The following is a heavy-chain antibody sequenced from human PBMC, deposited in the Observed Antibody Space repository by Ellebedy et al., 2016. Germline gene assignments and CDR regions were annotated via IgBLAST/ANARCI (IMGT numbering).Heavy chain of an antibody. CDR3: AKDLGLFGAGLTNDY. J-gene: IGHJ4*02. CDR2: LSDSGNSL. D-gene: IGHD2-8*01. CDR1: GFTFSNHA. V-gene: IGHV3-23*01. Sequence: GESLKISXAASGFTFSNHAMTWVRQAPGKGLEWVSILSDSGNSLYSADSVKGRFTGSRDNSNNILYLQLSSLRAEDTAVYYCAKDLGLFGAGLTNDYWGQGTLVTVSS.